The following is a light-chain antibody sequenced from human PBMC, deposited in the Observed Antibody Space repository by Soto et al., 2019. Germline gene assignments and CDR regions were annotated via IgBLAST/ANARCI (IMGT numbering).Light chain of an antibody. CDR3: QQYVRSPWT. V-gene: IGKV3-20*01. J-gene: IGKJ1*01. CDR1: QSVSSSY. Sequence: EIVLTQSPGTLSLSPGERATLSCRASQSVSSSYLAWYQQKPGQAPRLLMYGASSRATGIPDRLSGSGSGTDFTLTISSLEPEDFAVYYCQQYVRSPWTFGQGTKVDIK. CDR2: GAS.